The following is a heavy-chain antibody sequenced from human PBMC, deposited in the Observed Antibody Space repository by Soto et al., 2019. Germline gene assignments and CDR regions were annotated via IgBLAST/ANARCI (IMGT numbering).Heavy chain of an antibody. Sequence: PSETLSLTCTVSGGSISSSSYHWGWIRQPPGKGLEWIGSIYYSGSTYYNPSLKSRVTISVDTSKNQFSLKLSSVTAADTAVYYCASLTIFGVATYYYYYGMDVWGQGTTVTVSS. CDR2: IYYSGST. D-gene: IGHD3-3*01. CDR1: GGSISSSSYH. CDR3: ASLTIFGVATYYYYYGMDV. V-gene: IGHV4-39*01. J-gene: IGHJ6*02.